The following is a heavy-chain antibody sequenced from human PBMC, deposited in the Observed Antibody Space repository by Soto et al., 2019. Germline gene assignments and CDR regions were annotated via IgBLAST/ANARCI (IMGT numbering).Heavy chain of an antibody. CDR1: GGSISSYY. D-gene: IGHD3-9*01. J-gene: IGHJ4*02. CDR2: IYYSGST. CDR3: ARGGDILTGYYIDY. Sequence: PXETLSLTCTVSGGSISSYYWSWIRQPPGKGLEWIGYIYYSGSTNYNPSLKSRVTISVDTSKNQFSLKLSSVTAADTAVYYCARGGDILTGYYIDYWGQGTLVTVSS. V-gene: IGHV4-59*01.